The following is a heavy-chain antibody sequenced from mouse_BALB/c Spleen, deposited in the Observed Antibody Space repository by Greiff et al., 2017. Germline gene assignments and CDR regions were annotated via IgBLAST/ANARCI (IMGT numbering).Heavy chain of an antibody. CDR1: GFTFSSYG. Sequence: EVHLVESGGGLVQPGGSLKLSCAASGFTFSSYGMSWVRQTPDKRLELVATINSNGGSTYYPDSVKGRFTISRDNAKNTLYLQMSSLKSEDTAMYYCARDPTAYWGQGTLVTVSA. CDR2: INSNGGST. V-gene: IGHV5-6-3*01. CDR3: ARDPTAY. J-gene: IGHJ3*01.